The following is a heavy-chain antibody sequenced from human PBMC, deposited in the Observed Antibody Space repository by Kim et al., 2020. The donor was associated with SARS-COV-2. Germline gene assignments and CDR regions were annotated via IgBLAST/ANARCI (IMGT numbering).Heavy chain of an antibody. CDR3: AGGRGANSRSGMDV. D-gene: IGHD3-10*01. CDR2: INRSGGT. Sequence: SETLSLTCAVSGGFLDGYYWIWIRQTPGKGLEWIGEINRSGGTNDNSPLKSRVTISADMSKNHLSLNLTSVTAADTAVYYCAGGRGANSRSGMDVWGQGITVTVSS. V-gene: IGHV4-34*01. J-gene: IGHJ6*02. CDR1: GGFLDGYY.